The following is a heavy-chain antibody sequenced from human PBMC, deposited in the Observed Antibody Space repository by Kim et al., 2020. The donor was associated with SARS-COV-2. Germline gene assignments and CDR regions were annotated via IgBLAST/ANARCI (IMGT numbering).Heavy chain of an antibody. V-gene: IGHV4-59*01. CDR1: GGSISSYY. CDR2: IYYSGST. CDR3: ARDMGPTGTTTDYYYYGMDV. D-gene: IGHD1-1*01. Sequence: SETLSLTCTVSGGSISSYYWSWIRQPPGKGLEWIGYIYYSGSTNYNPSLKSRVTISADTSKNQFSLKLSSVTAADTAVYYCARDMGPTGTTTDYYYYGMDVWGQGTTVTVSS. J-gene: IGHJ6*02.